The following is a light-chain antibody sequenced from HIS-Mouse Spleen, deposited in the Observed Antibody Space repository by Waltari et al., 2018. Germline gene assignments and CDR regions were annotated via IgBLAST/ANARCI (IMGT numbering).Light chain of an antibody. CDR3: SSYAGSNNFVV. CDR1: SSDVGGYNY. V-gene: IGLV2-8*01. J-gene: IGLJ2*01. Sequence: QSALTQPPSASGSPGQSVTISCTVTSSDVGGYNYCSWYQQHPGKAPKLMIYEVSKRPSGVPDRFSGSKSGNTASLTVSGLQAEDEADYYCSSYAGSNNFVVFGGGTKLTVL. CDR2: EVS.